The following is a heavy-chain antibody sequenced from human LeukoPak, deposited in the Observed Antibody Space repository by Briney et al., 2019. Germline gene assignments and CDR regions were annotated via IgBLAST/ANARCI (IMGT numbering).Heavy chain of an antibody. CDR3: ARYSDGNIHGAFDP. J-gene: IGHJ3*01. D-gene: IGHD3-16*01. V-gene: IGHV4-30-2*01. CDR1: GASISSGDYY. CDR2: IYHGGST. Sequence: SETLSLTCTVSGASISSGDYYWTWIRQPPGKGLEWIGFIYHGGSTFYNPSLRSRATISIGWTRTQFSLQLTSVTAADTAVYYCARYSDGNIHGAFDPWGQGTMVIVSS.